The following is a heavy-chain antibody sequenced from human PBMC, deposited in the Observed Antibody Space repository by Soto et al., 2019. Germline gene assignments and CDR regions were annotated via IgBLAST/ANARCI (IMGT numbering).Heavy chain of an antibody. CDR3: AKNGDFWSWGMDV. J-gene: IGHJ6*02. Sequence: GSLRLSCAASGFTFNTYAMTWVRQAPGKGLEWVSLISESGDGTYYADSVKGRFTISRDNSQRTLNLQMNSLRAEDTAVYYCAKNGDFWSWGMDVWGQGTTVTVSS. D-gene: IGHD3-3*01. CDR2: ISESGDGT. V-gene: IGHV3-23*01. CDR1: GFTFNTYA.